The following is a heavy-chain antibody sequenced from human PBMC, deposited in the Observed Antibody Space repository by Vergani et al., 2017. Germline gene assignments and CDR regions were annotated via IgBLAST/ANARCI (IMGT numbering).Heavy chain of an antibody. CDR3: ARSIWFGEAMWPGY. Sequence: EVQMVESGGGLVKPGGSLRLSCVASGFTFSHYSMNWVRQAPGKGLEWVSSISGNNDDVYYADSVKGRFTISRDNAKNSLYLDMSSLRAEDTAVYYCARSIWFGEAMWPGYWGQGTTVTVSS. J-gene: IGHJ6*02. D-gene: IGHD3-10*01. V-gene: IGHV3-21*01. CDR1: GFTFSHYS. CDR2: ISGNNDDV.